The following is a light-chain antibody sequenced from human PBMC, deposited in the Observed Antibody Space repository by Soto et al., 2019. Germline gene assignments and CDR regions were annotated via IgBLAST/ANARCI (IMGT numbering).Light chain of an antibody. CDR3: LVGTHGVT. Sequence: DIVMTQSPLSLPVTVGQPASISCRSSQSLVHSDGRTYLSWFQQRPGQSPRRLIYKVSNRDSGVPDRFSGGGSGTDFTLRISRVEAEDVGVYYCLVGTHGVTFGQGTRLEI. V-gene: IGKV2-30*02. J-gene: IGKJ5*01. CDR1: QSLVHSDGRTY. CDR2: KVS.